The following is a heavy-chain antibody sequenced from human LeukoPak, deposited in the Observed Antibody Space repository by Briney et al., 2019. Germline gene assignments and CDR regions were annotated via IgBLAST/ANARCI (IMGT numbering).Heavy chain of an antibody. CDR3: ARDLGGSYNGYFDY. CDR1: GGSFSGYY. V-gene: IGHV4-34*01. J-gene: IGHJ4*02. CDR2: INHSGST. D-gene: IGHD1-26*01. Sequence: PSETLSLTCAVYGGSFSGYYWSWIRQPPGKGLEWIGEINHSGSTNYNPSLKSRVTISVDTSKNQFSLKLSSVTAADTAVYYCARDLGGSYNGYFDYWGQGTLVTVSS.